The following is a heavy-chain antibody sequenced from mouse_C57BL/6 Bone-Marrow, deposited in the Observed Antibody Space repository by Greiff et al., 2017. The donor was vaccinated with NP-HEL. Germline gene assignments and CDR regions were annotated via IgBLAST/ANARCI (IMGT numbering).Heavy chain of an antibody. J-gene: IGHJ3*01. CDR1: GFTFSDYY. D-gene: IGHD2-4*01. CDR2: INYDGSST. CDR3: ARVDDYDFAY. Sequence: EVMLVESEGGLVQPGSSMKLSCTASGFTFSDYYMAWVRQVPEKGLEWVANINYDGSSTYYLDSLKSRFIISRDNAKNILYLQMSSLKSEDTATYYCARVDDYDFAYWGQRTLVTVSA. V-gene: IGHV5-16*01.